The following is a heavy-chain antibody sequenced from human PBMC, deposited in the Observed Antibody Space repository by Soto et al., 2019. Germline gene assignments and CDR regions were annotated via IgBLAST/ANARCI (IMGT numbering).Heavy chain of an antibody. CDR1: GYTFNFYW. CDR3: ARQDGLEIYYFDY. V-gene: IGHV5-51*01. D-gene: IGHD3-10*01. Sequence: GESLKISCKGSGYTFNFYWIAWVRHMPGKGLEWMGIIYPGDSDTRYSPSFQGQVTISVDKSINTAYLQWSSLKASDTAMYYCARQDGLEIYYFDYWGRGTLVTVSS. J-gene: IGHJ4*01. CDR2: IYPGDSDT.